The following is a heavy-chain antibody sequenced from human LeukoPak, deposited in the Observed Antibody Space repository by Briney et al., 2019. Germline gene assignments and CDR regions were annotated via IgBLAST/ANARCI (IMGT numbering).Heavy chain of an antibody. J-gene: IGHJ4*02. CDR3: ANDGVSSWSSPNYFDY. CDR1: GFTFSSYG. V-gene: IGHV3-30*02. Sequence: GGSLRLSCAASGFTFSSYGMHWVRQAPGKGLEWVAFIRYDGSNKYYADSVKGRFTISRDNSKNTLYLQMNSLRAEDTAVYYCANDGVSSWSSPNYFDYWGQGTLVTVSS. D-gene: IGHD6-6*01. CDR2: IRYDGSNK.